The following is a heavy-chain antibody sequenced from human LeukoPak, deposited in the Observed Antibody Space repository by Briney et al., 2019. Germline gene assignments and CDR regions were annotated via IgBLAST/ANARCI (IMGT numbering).Heavy chain of an antibody. V-gene: IGHV3-11*04. CDR1: GFTFSDYY. J-gene: IGHJ4*02. Sequence: PGGSLRLSCAASGFTFSDYYMSWIRLAPGKGLEWVSYISSSGSTIYYADSVKGRFTISRDNAKNSLYLQMNSLRAEDTAVYYCARDLDIVVVPAAIGYWGQGTLVTVSS. CDR2: ISSSGSTI. D-gene: IGHD2-2*03. CDR3: ARDLDIVVVPAAIGY.